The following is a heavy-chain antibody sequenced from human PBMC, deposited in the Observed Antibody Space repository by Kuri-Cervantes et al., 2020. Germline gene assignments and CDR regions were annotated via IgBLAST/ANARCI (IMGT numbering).Heavy chain of an antibody. CDR1: GFTLSSYG. D-gene: IGHD2-15*01. Sequence: GGSLRLSCAASGFTLSSYGMHWVRQAPGKGLEWVAVISYDGSNKYYADSVKGRFTISRDNSKNTLYLQMDSLRAEDTAVYYCAQGHCSGGSCPISYFDYWGQGTLVTVSS. CDR2: ISYDGSNK. CDR3: AQGHCSGGSCPISYFDY. J-gene: IGHJ4*02. V-gene: IGHV3-30*18.